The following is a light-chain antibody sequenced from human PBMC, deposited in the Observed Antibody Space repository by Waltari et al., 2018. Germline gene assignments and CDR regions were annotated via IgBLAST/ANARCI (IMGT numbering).Light chain of an antibody. J-gene: IGKJ2*03. Sequence: EIVMTQSPATLSLSPGERATHSCRASQSVSSSLAWYQQKPGQAPRLLFYGAFNRATGIPDRFSGSGSGTEFTLTISSLEPEDVGVYYCQQNSYWPYSFGQGTKVEI. CDR2: GAF. CDR3: QQNSYWPYS. V-gene: IGKV3D-15*01. CDR1: QSVSSS.